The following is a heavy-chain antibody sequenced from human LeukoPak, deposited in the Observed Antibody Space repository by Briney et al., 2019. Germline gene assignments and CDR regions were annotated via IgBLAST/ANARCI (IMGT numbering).Heavy chain of an antibody. V-gene: IGHV1-2*02. CDR3: ARGGVLLWFGEPQGHYYMDV. CDR2: INPNSGGT. Sequence: VSVKVSCKASGYTFTRYYMHWVRQAPGQGLEWMGWINPNSGGTNYAQKFQGRVTITADKSTSTAYMELSSLRSEDTAVYYCARGGVLLWFGEPQGHYYMDVWGKGTTVTVSS. J-gene: IGHJ6*03. CDR1: GYTFTRYY. D-gene: IGHD3-10*01.